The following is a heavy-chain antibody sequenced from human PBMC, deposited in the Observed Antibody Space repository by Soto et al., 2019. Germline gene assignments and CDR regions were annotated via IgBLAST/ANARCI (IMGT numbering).Heavy chain of an antibody. CDR1: GGWFSGYY. J-gene: IGHJ6*03. V-gene: IGHV4-34*01. D-gene: IGHD6-13*01. Sequence: QVQLQQWGAGLLKPSETLSLTCAVYGGWFSGYYWSWIRQPPGKGLEWIGEMNHSGSSNYNPSLKSRVTISVDTSKNQFSLKLSSVTAADTGGYYCARGAGYSTYYLDVWGKGTTVTVSS. CDR2: MNHSGSS. CDR3: ARGAGYSTYYLDV.